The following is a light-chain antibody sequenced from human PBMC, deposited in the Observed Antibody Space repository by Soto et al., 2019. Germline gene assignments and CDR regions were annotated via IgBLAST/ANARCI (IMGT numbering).Light chain of an antibody. CDR3: QQYSSSPPLT. CDR1: QSVSSSY. V-gene: IGKV3-20*01. Sequence: EIVLTQSPGTLSLSPGERATLSCRASQSVSSSYLAWYQQKPGQAPRLLIYGASSRATGIPDRFSGSGSGTHFTLTIGRLEPEDFAVYYCQQYSSSPPLTFGGGTKVEIK. J-gene: IGKJ4*01. CDR2: GAS.